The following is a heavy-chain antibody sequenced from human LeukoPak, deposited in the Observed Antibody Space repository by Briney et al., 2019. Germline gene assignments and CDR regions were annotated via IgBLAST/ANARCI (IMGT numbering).Heavy chain of an antibody. D-gene: IGHD6-19*01. V-gene: IGHV3-23*01. CDR1: GFTFSGYA. CDR2: VSDNGVIT. CDR3: ARTRAVAPLYHHDN. J-gene: IGHJ4*02. Sequence: GGSLRLSCAASGFTFSGYAMSWVRQAPGTGLEWVSLVSDNGVITYYADSVKGRFTISRDNSKNTLYLQMNNLRVEDTAVYYCARTRAVAPLYHHDNWGQGTLVTVSS.